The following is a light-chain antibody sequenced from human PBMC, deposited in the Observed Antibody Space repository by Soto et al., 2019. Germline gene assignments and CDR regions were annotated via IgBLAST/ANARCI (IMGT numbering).Light chain of an antibody. J-gene: IGKJ1*01. Sequence: EIVLTQSPGTLSLSPGERATLSCRASQSVSNNYLAWYQQKPGQAPRLLIYGASTRATGIPARFSGSGSGTEFTLTISSLLSEDFAVYYCQQYNNWPAWTFGQGTKVDIK. V-gene: IGKV3-15*01. CDR2: GAS. CDR1: QSVSNN. CDR3: QQYNNWPAWT.